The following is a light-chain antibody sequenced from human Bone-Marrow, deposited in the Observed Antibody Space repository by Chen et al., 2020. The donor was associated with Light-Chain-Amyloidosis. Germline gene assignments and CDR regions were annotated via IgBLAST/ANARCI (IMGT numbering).Light chain of an antibody. CDR3: QVWDSYGSHRGV. CDR2: DDS. CDR1: NIGSTS. J-gene: IGLJ1*01. Sequence: SYVLTQPSSVSVAPGQTATIACGGNNIGSTSVHWYQQTPGQAPLLVVYDDSDRPSGIPERLSGSNTGNTATLTISRVEAGDEDDYYCQVWDSYGSHRGVFGPGTKVTVL. V-gene: IGLV3-21*02.